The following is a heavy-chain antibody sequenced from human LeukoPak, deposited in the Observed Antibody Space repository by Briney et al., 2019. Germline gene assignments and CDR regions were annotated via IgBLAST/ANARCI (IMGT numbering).Heavy chain of an antibody. D-gene: IGHD4-17*01. CDR3: ARASTVKGEFYFDY. J-gene: IGHJ4*02. Sequence: GGSLRLSCAASGFTFSSYAMSWVRQAPGKGLEWVSAISGSGGSTYYADSVKGRITISRDNSKNTLYLQMNSLRAEDTAVYYCARASTVKGEFYFDYWGQGTLVTVSS. CDR2: ISGSGGST. V-gene: IGHV3-23*01. CDR1: GFTFSSYA.